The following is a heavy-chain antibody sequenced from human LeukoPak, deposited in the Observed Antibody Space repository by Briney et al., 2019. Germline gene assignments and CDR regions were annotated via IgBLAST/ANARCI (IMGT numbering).Heavy chain of an antibody. CDR2: IYTSGST. V-gene: IGHV4-4*07. D-gene: IGHD3-10*01. J-gene: IGHJ4*02. Sequence: SETLSLTCTVSGGFISSYYWSWIRQPAGKGLEWIGRIYTSGSTNYNPSLKSRVTMSVDTSKNQFSLKLSSVTAADTAVYYCAGQRITMVRAKGYYFDYWGQGTLVTVSS. CDR1: GGFISSYY. CDR3: AGQRITMVRAKGYYFDY.